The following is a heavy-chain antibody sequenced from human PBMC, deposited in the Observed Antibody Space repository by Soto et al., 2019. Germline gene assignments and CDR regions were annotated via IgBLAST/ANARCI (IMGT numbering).Heavy chain of an antibody. V-gene: IGHV4-39*01. J-gene: IGHJ4*02. CDR2: IYYSGST. D-gene: IGHD2-15*01. Sequence: PSETRSLTCTVSGVSISRSSYYWGWIRQSPGKGLEWIGSIYYSGSTYYNPSLMSRVTISVDTSKNQFSLKLTSVTAADTAVYYCARGYCSGSTCYSFEYWGQGTQVTVSS. CDR1: GVSISRSSYY. CDR3: ARGYCSGSTCYSFEY.